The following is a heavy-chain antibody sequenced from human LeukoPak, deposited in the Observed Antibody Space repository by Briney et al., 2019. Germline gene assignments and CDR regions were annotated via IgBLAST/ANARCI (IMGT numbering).Heavy chain of an antibody. J-gene: IGHJ4*02. D-gene: IGHD3-22*01. CDR3: AKDRYYYDSSGYYPS. CDR2: ISYDGSNK. Sequence: GGSLGLSCAASGFTFSSYGMHWVRQAPGKGLEWVAVISYDGSNKYYADSVKGRFTISRDNSKNTLYLQMNSLRAEDPAVYYCAKDRYYYDSSGYYPSWGQGTLVTVSS. CDR1: GFTFSSYG. V-gene: IGHV3-30*18.